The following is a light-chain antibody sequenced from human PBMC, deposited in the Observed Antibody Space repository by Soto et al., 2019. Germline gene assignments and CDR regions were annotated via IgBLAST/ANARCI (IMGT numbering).Light chain of an antibody. J-gene: IGKJ3*01. CDR3: QQYGRSPFT. CDR2: GAS. CDR1: QSVSSNN. Sequence: EIVLTQSPGTLSLSPWERATLSCRASQSVSSNNLAWYQQRPGQAPRVVIYGASTRATGIPERFSGSGSGTDFTLNISRLEPEDFAVYYCQQYGRSPFTFGPGTKVDIK. V-gene: IGKV3-20*01.